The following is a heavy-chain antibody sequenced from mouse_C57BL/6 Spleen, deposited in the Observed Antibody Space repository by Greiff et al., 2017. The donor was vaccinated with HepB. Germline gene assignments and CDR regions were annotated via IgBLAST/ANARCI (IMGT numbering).Heavy chain of an antibody. CDR1: GYTFTDYY. V-gene: IGHV1-76*01. CDR3: ARWGYYFDY. Sequence: QVQLQQSGAELVRPGASVKLSCKASGYTFTDYYINWVKQRPGQGLEWIARIYPGSGNTYYNEKFKGKATLTAEKSSSTAYMQLSSLTSEDSAVYLCARWGYYFDYWGQGTTLTVSS. J-gene: IGHJ2*01. CDR2: IYPGSGNT.